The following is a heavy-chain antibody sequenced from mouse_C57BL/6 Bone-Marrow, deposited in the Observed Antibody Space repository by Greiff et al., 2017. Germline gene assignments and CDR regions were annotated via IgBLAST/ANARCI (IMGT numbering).Heavy chain of an antibody. CDR3: AREEIYYDYGFAY. Sequence: QVQLQQPGAELVMPGASVKLSCKASGYTFTSYWMHWVKQRPGQGLEWIGEIDPSDSYTNYNQKFQGKSTLTVDKSSSTAYMQLSSLTSEDSAVYYCAREEIYYDYGFAYWGQGTLVTVSA. D-gene: IGHD2-4*01. V-gene: IGHV1-69*01. CDR1: GYTFTSYW. J-gene: IGHJ3*01. CDR2: IDPSDSYT.